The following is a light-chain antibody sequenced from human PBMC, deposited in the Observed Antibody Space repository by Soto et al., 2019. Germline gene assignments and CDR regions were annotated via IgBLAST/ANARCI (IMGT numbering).Light chain of an antibody. CDR1: QRVSSSY. V-gene: IGKV3D-20*02. Sequence: EIVLTQAPGTLSLSPGERATLSCRASQRVSSSYLAWYQQKPGQAPRLLIYDASNRATGIPARFSGSGSGTDFTLTINSLEPEDFAVYYCQQRSNWPTITFGQGTRLEIK. CDR3: QQRSNWPTIT. J-gene: IGKJ5*01. CDR2: DAS.